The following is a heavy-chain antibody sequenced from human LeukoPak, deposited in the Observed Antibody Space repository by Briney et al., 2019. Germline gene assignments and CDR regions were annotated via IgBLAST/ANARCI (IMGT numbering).Heavy chain of an antibody. CDR2: ISAYNGNT. Sequence: GASVKVSCKASGYTFTSYGISWVRQAPGQGREWMGWISAYNGNTNYAQKLQGRVTMTTDTSTSTAYMELRSLRSDDTAVYYCASSHLDLYYYDSSGYYAGAFDFWGQGTLVTVSS. D-gene: IGHD3-22*01. J-gene: IGHJ4*02. CDR1: GYTFTSYG. CDR3: ASSHLDLYYYDSSGYYAGAFDF. V-gene: IGHV1-18*01.